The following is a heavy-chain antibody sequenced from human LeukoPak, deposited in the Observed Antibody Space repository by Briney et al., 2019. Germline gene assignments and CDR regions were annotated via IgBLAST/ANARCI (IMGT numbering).Heavy chain of an antibody. CDR1: GFTFSDYY. Sequence: SGGSLRLSCAASGFTFSDYYMSWIRQAPGKGLEWVSYISSSGSTIYYADSVKGRFTISGDNAKNSLYLQMNSLRAEDTAVYYCARHLRTFITMIVVAYDYWGQGTLVTVSS. J-gene: IGHJ4*02. CDR2: ISSSGSTI. V-gene: IGHV3-11*01. CDR3: ARHLRTFITMIVVAYDY. D-gene: IGHD3-22*01.